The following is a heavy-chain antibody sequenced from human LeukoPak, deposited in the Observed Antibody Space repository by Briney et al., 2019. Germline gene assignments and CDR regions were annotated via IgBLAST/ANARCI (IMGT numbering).Heavy chain of an antibody. CDR1: GFTFDDYD. CDR3: ARGEYDYVWGSYRPNDY. Sequence: PGGSLRLSCAASGFTFDDYDMSWVRQAPGKGLEWVSGINWNGGSTGYADSVKGRFTISRDNAKNSLYLQMNSLRAEDTALYYCARGEYDYVWGSYRPNDYWGQGTLVTVSS. CDR2: INWNGGST. D-gene: IGHD3-16*02. V-gene: IGHV3-20*04. J-gene: IGHJ4*02.